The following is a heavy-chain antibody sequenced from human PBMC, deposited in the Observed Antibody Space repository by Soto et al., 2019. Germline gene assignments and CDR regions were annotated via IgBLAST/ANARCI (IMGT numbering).Heavy chain of an antibody. V-gene: IGHV4-59*08. Sequence: QVQLQESGPGLVKPSETLSLTCTVSGGSISSYYWSWIRQPPGKGLEWIGYIYYSGSTNYNPSLTSRVTISVDTSKNQFSLKLSSVTAADTAVYYCARSTTVTGRGYYFDYWGQGTLVTVSS. D-gene: IGHD4-17*01. CDR2: IYYSGST. CDR3: ARSTTVTGRGYYFDY. J-gene: IGHJ4*02. CDR1: GGSISSYY.